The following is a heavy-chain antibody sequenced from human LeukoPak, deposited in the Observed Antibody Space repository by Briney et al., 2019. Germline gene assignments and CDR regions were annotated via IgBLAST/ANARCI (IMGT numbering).Heavy chain of an antibody. J-gene: IGHJ6*02. V-gene: IGHV3-30*18. CDR1: GFTFSSYG. CDR3: AKDIRDGYGAYYGMDV. D-gene: IGHD5-24*01. Sequence: GRSLRLSCAASGFTFSSYGMHWVRQAPGKGLEWVAVISYDGSNKYYADSVKGRFTISRDNSKNTLYLQMNSLRAVDTAVYYCAKDIRDGYGAYYGMDVWGQGTTVTVSS. CDR2: ISYDGSNK.